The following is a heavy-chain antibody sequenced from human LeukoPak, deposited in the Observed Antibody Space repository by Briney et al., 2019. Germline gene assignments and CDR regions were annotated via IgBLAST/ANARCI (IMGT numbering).Heavy chain of an antibody. J-gene: IGHJ4*02. CDR1: GFTFSSYA. V-gene: IGHV3-23*01. Sequence: PGGSLRLSCAASGFTFSSYAMSWVRQAPGKGLEWVSAISGSGGSTYYADSVKGRFTISRDNSKNTLYLQMNSLRAEDTAVYYCAKDRPVGAVRTYYFDYWGQGTLVTVSS. CDR3: AKDRPVGAVRTYYFDY. D-gene: IGHD1-26*01. CDR2: ISGSGGST.